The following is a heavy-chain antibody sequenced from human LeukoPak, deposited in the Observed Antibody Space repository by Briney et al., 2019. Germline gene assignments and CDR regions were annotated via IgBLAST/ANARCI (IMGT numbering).Heavy chain of an antibody. J-gene: IGHJ3*02. CDR2: IKQDGSEK. CDR3: ARYASYYHAFDI. D-gene: IGHD1-26*01. V-gene: IGHV3-7*01. CDR1: GFTFTSYS. Sequence: GGSLRLSCAASGFTFTSYSMNWVRQAPGKGLEWVANIKQDGSEKYYVVSVKGRFTVSRDNAKNSLYLQMNSLRAEDTAVYYCARYASYYHAFDIWGQGTRVTVSS.